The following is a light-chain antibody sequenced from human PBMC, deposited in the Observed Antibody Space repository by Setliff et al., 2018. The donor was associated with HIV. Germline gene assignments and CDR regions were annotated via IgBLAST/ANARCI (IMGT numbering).Light chain of an antibody. J-gene: IGLJ1*01. CDR1: SDDVGASNY. CDR2: EVK. Sequence: QSVLTQPASMPGSPGQSITISCTGTSDDVGASNYVSWYQQHPGKAPKLTIYEVKVRPSGVSSRFSGSKSGNTASLTLSGLQTEDEADYYCSSYTKTASVEVFGSGTKITV. CDR3: SSYTKTASVEV. V-gene: IGLV2-14*01.